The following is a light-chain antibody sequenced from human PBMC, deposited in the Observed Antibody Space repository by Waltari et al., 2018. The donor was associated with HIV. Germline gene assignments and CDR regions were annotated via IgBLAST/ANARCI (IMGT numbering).Light chain of an antibody. V-gene: IGKV1-39*01. CDR2: TSS. CDR3: QQSHSNPRA. CDR1: QSINNF. Sequence: DVQMTQSQSSLSASVGDRVSITCRASQSINNFLNWYQQKPGKAPKLLIYTSSGLQSGVPSRFSGSGSGTDFTLTISNLQPEDSATYYCQQSHSNPRAFGQGTKVEIK. J-gene: IGKJ1*01.